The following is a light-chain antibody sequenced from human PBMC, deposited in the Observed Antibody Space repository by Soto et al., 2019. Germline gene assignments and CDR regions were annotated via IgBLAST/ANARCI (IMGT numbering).Light chain of an antibody. CDR2: GNS. CDR3: QSDDSSLSVWV. V-gene: IGLV1-40*01. CDR1: SSNIGAGYD. Sequence: QSVLPQPPSVSGAPGQRVTISCTGSSSNIGAGYDVHWYQPLPGTAPKLLIYGNSNRPSGVPDRFSGSKSGTSASLAITGLHAEDEADYYCQSDDSSLSVWVFGGGTKLTVL. J-gene: IGLJ3*02.